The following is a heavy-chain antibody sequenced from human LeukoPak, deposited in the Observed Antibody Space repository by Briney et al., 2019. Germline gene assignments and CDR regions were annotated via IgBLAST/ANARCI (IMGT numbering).Heavy chain of an antibody. J-gene: IGHJ4*02. Sequence: SQTLSLTCTVSGGSISSGSYYWSWIRQPAGKGLEWIGRIYTSGSTNYNPSLKSRVTISVDTSKNQFSLKLSSVTAADTAVYYCARDSGYCSGGSCYSVFDYWGQGTLVTVSS. D-gene: IGHD2-15*01. CDR3: ARDSGYCSGGSCYSVFDY. V-gene: IGHV4-61*02. CDR2: IYTSGST. CDR1: GGSISSGSYY.